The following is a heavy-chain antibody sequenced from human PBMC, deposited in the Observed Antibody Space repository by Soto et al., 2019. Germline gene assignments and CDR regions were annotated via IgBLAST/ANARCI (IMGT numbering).Heavy chain of an antibody. Sequence: EVQLVESGGGLVKPGGSLRLSCAASGFTFSNAWMKWVRQAPGKGLEWVGHIKSKTDGGTTDYAAPVTGRFTISRDDSKNTLYLQMNSLKTEDTAVYYCTTDPRIAADRPDYSFDYWGQGTLVTVSS. D-gene: IGHD6-25*01. CDR2: IKSKTDGGTT. CDR3: TTDPRIAADRPDYSFDY. V-gene: IGHV3-15*07. J-gene: IGHJ4*02. CDR1: GFTFSNAW.